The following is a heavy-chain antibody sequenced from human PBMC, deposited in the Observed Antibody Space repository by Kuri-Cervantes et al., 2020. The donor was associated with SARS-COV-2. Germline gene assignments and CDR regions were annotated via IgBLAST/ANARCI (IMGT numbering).Heavy chain of an antibody. CDR2: INHSGST. V-gene: IGHV4-34*01. Sequence: GSLRLSCAVYGGSFSGYYWSWIRQPPGKGLEWIGEINHSGSTNYNPSLKSRVTISVDTSKNQFSLKLSSVTAADTAVYYCARGRRLRFFEWLGFDPWGQGTLVTVSS. D-gene: IGHD3-3*01. CDR1: GGSFSGYY. J-gene: IGHJ5*02. CDR3: ARGRRLRFFEWLGFDP.